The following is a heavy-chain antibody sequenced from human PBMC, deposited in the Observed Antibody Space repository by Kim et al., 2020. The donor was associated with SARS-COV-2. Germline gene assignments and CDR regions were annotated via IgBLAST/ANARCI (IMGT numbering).Heavy chain of an antibody. V-gene: IGHV4-39*01. D-gene: IGHD6-19*01. CDR3: ARHQSYSSGWYVDFYYFDMAV. Sequence: SETLSLTCTVSGGSLSSSSYYWGWIRQPPGKGLEWIGTAYYIGNTYYNPSLKSRVTISVDTSKNQFSLKLGSVTAADTAFYYCARHQSYSSGWYVDFYYFDMAVWGNGTTVTVSS. CDR2: AYYIGNT. J-gene: IGHJ6*03. CDR1: GGSLSSSSYY.